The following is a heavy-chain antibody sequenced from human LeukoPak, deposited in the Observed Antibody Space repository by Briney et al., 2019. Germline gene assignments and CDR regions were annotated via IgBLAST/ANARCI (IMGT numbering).Heavy chain of an antibody. D-gene: IGHD2-2*01. J-gene: IGHJ3*02. CDR1: GGSISSYN. V-gene: IGHV4-59*01. CDR3: ARVRDCSSTSCYPLDAFDI. Sequence: SETLSLTCTVSGGSISSYNWSWIRQPPGPGLEWIEYIYYSGSTNYNPSLKSRVTISVDTSKNQFSLKLSSVTAADTAVYYCARVRDCSSTSCYPLDAFDIWGQGTMVTVSS. CDR2: IYYSGST.